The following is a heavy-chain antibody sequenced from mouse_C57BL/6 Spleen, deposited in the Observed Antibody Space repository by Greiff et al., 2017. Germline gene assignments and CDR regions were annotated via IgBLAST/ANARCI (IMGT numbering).Heavy chain of an antibody. D-gene: IGHD1-1*01. CDR2: IDPETGGT. J-gene: IGHJ1*03. CDR3: TTVVATGYFDV. V-gene: IGHV1-15*01. Sequence: QVQLQQSGAELVRPGASVTLSCKASGYTFTDYEMHWVKQTPVHGLEWIGAIDPETGGTAYNQKFKGKAILTADKSSSTAYMELRSLTSDDSAVYYCTTVVATGYFDVWGTGTTVTVSS. CDR1: GYTFTDYE.